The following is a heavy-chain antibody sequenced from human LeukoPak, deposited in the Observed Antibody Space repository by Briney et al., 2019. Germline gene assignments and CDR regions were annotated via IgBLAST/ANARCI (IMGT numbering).Heavy chain of an antibody. D-gene: IGHD2-15*01. J-gene: IGHJ4*02. CDR3: ARSLAPSAGRVYYFDY. Sequence: SETLSLTCAVYGGSFSGYYWSWIRQPAGKGLEWIGRIYTSGSTNYNPSLKSRVTMSVDTSKNQFSLKLSSVTAADTAVYYCARSLAPSAGRVYYFDYWGQGTLVTVSS. CDR2: IYTSGST. V-gene: IGHV4-59*10. CDR1: GGSFSGYY.